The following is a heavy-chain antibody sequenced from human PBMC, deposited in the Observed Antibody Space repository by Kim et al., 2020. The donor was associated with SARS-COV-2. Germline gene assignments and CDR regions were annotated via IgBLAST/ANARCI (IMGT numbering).Heavy chain of an antibody. V-gene: IGHV3-21*01. CDR1: GFTFSSYS. CDR3: ARERLYCGGDCYS. CDR2: ISSSSSYI. J-gene: IGHJ5*02. D-gene: IGHD2-21*02. Sequence: GGSLRLSCAASGFTFSSYSMNWVRQAPGKGLEWVSSISSSSSYIYYADSVKGRFTISRDNAKNSLYLQMNSLRAEDTAVYYCARERLYCGGDCYSWGQGTLVTVSS.